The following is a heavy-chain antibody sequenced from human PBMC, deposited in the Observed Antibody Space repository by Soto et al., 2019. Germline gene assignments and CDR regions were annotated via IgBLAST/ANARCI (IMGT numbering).Heavy chain of an antibody. V-gene: IGHV4-31*03. D-gene: IGHD3-10*01. CDR1: GGSISSGGYY. J-gene: IGHJ5*02. CDR3: ARDLGYYGSGSNLNNWFDP. CDR2: IYYSGST. Sequence: PSETLSLTCTVSGGSISSGGYYWSWIRQHPGKGLEWIGYIYYSGSTYYNPSLKSRVTISVDTSKNQFSLKLSSVTAADTAVYYCARDLGYYGSGSNLNNWFDPWGQGTLVTVSS.